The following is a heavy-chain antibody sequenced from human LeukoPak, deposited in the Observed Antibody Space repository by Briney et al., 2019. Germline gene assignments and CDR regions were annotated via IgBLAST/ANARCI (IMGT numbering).Heavy chain of an antibody. D-gene: IGHD3-9*01. CDR3: ARAFLRPGPRYFDWSPYYYYYGMDV. CDR1: GFTFSSYS. CDR2: ICSSSSYI. J-gene: IGHJ6*02. V-gene: IGHV3-21*01. Sequence: GGSLRLSCAASGFTFSSYSMNWVRQAPGEGVEWVSSICSSSSYIYYADSVKGRFTISRDNAKNSLYLQMNSLRAEDTAVYYCARAFLRPGPRYFDWSPYYYYYGMDVWGQGTTVTVSS.